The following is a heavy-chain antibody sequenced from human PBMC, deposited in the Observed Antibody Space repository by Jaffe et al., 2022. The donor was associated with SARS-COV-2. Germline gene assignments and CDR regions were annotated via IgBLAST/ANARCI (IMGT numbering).Heavy chain of an antibody. D-gene: IGHD3-16*01. V-gene: IGHV3-7*01. J-gene: IGHJ6*02. Sequence: EVQLVESGGGLVQPGGSLRLSCAASGFIFSNFWMSWVRQAPGKGLEWVAKIKPDGSDENDAAPLKGRFTISRDNPKNSLYLQMNSLRAEDTAVYYCARWGVRAGLDVWGQGTTVTVSS. CDR3: ARWGVRAGLDV. CDR1: GFIFSNFW. CDR2: IKPDGSDE.